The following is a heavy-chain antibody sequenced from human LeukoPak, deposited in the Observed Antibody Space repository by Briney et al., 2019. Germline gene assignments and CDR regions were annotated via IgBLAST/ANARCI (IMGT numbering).Heavy chain of an antibody. V-gene: IGHV4-30-2*01. Sequence: SQTLSLTCAVSGGSISTGDYSWSWIRQPPGKGLEWIGYMYHSGSTYYNPSLRSRVTISVDRSKNQFSLKLNSVTAADTAVYYCARALGYYGSGTPYFDYRGQGALVIVSS. J-gene: IGHJ4*02. CDR3: ARALGYYGSGTPYFDY. CDR1: GGSISTGDYS. CDR2: MYHSGST. D-gene: IGHD3-10*01.